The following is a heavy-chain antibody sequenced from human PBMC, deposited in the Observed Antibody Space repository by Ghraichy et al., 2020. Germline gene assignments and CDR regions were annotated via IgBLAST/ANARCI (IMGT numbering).Heavy chain of an antibody. V-gene: IGHV4-34*01. CDR1: GGSFSGYY. CDR2: INHSGST. D-gene: IGHD4-23*01. Sequence: SETLSLTCAVYGGSFSGYYWSWIRQPPGKGLEWIGEINHSGSTNYNPSLKSRVTISVDTSKNQFSLKLSSVTAADTAVYYCASLEWDYGGYSTGWGQGTLLTVSS. J-gene: IGHJ4*02. CDR3: ASLEWDYGGYSTG.